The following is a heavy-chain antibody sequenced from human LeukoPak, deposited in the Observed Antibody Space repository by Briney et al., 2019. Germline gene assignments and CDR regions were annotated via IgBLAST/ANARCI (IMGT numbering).Heavy chain of an antibody. J-gene: IGHJ4*02. D-gene: IGHD2-8*01. V-gene: IGHV3-30-3*01. CDR3: ASPGVRRVMVYATRY. CDR1: GFTFSSYA. CDR2: ISYDGSNK. Sequence: GGSLRLSRAASGFTFSSYAMHWVRQAPGKGLEWVAVISYDGSNKYYADSVKGRFTISRDNSKNTLYLQMNSLRAEDTAVYYCASPGVRRVMVYATRYWGQGTLVTVSS.